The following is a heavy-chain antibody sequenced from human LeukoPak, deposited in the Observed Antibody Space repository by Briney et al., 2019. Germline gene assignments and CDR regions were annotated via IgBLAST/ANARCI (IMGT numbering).Heavy chain of an antibody. Sequence: SETLSLTCTVSGGSIRSYYWSWIRQPPGKGLEWIGYIYYSGSTNYNPSLKSRVTISVDTSRNQFSLKLSSVTAADTAVYYCARKEDTMSHFDYWGQGTLVTVSS. CDR1: GGSIRSYY. V-gene: IGHV4-59*08. J-gene: IGHJ4*02. CDR2: IYYSGST. CDR3: ARKEDTMSHFDY. D-gene: IGHD3-10*02.